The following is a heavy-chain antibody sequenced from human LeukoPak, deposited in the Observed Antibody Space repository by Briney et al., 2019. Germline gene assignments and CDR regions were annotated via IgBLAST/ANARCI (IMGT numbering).Heavy chain of an antibody. CDR3: ATAGIAVAARPRWFDP. Sequence: ASVKVSCKVSGYTLTELSMHWVRQAPGEGLEWMGGFDPEDGETIYAQKFQGRVTMTEDTSTDTAYMELSSLRSEDTAVYYCATAGIAVAARPRWFDPWGQGTLVTVSS. J-gene: IGHJ5*02. D-gene: IGHD6-19*01. V-gene: IGHV1-24*01. CDR2: FDPEDGET. CDR1: GYTLTELS.